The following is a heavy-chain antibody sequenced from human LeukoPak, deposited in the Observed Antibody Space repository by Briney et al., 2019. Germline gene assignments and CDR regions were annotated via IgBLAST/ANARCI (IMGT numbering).Heavy chain of an antibody. Sequence: GGSLRLSCAASGFSFMNAWMIWVRQAPGKGLEWVGRIKSNADGGTPDYAAPARGRFTISRDDSKNTLYLQMNSLTTEETAVYYCTTFYHEYSPYWGRGTLVTVSS. CDR2: IKSNADGGTP. J-gene: IGHJ4*02. CDR3: TTFYHEYSPY. CDR1: GFSFMNAW. D-gene: IGHD2/OR15-2a*01. V-gene: IGHV3-15*01.